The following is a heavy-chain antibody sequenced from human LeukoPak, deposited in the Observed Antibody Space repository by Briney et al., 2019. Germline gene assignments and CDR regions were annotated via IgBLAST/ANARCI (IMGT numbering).Heavy chain of an antibody. CDR1: GFTFISYG. D-gene: IGHD1-26*01. V-gene: IGHV3-33*01. CDR3: ATGGLYFYSD. CDR2: AYDDRDNK. J-gene: IGHJ4*02. Sequence: GGSLRPSCAAPGFTFISYGMHWVRQSPGKGLEWVAVAYDDRDNKYHADSVKGRFTVSKDNSKKTLYLQMSSLRAEDTAIYYCATGGLYFYSDWGQGILVTVSS.